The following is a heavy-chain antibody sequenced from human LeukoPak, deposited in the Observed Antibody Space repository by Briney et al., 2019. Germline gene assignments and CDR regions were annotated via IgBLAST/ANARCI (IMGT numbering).Heavy chain of an antibody. Sequence: PGGSLRLSCAASGFTFSTYWMTWVRQVPGKGLEWVANIKQDGSEKYYVDSVKGRFTISRDNAKNSLFLQMNSLRAEDTAVYYCARDLSSGWSPIDYWGRGTLVTVSS. CDR3: ARDLSSGWSPIDY. CDR1: GFTFSTYW. D-gene: IGHD6-19*01. J-gene: IGHJ4*02. V-gene: IGHV3-7*05. CDR2: IKQDGSEK.